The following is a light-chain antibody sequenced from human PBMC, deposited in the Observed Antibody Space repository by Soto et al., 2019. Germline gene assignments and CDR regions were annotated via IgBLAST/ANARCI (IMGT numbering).Light chain of an antibody. V-gene: IGKV3-15*01. CDR2: GAS. Sequence: EIVMTQSPATLSVSPGERATLSCRASQSISSNLAWYQQKPGQAPRLLIYGASTRATAIPARFSGSGSGAEFILTIGSLQSEDFAVYYCQQYANWPRTFGQGTKVEIK. J-gene: IGKJ1*01. CDR1: QSISSN. CDR3: QQYANWPRT.